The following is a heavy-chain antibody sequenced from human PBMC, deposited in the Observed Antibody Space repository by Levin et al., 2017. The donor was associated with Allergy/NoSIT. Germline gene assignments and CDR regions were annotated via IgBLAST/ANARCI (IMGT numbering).Heavy chain of an antibody. CDR2: ISGISSHM. V-gene: IGHV3-48*02. CDR3: ARDLGNSGYAFDY. CDR1: GFPFGNYA. Sequence: GGSLRLSCTASGFPFGNYAMTWVRQAPGKGLEWVAYISGISSHMYYADSVKGRFTVSRDNVKNSLSLQMTSLRDEDTGVYFCARDLGNSGYAFDYWGQGTLVTVSS. J-gene: IGHJ4*02. D-gene: IGHD2-2*01.